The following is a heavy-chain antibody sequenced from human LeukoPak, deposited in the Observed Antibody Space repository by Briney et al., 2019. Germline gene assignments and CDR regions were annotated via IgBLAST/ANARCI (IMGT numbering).Heavy chain of an antibody. CDR1: GFTFSSYS. V-gene: IGHV3-48*01. D-gene: IGHD6-19*01. CDR2: ISSSSSTI. CDR3: ARDLGIAVRDAFDI. Sequence: GGSLRLSCAASGFTFSSYSMNWVRQALGKGLEWVSYISSSSSTIYYADSVKGRFTISRDNAKNSLYLQMNSLRAEDTAVYYCARDLGIAVRDAFDIWGQGTMVTVSS. J-gene: IGHJ3*02.